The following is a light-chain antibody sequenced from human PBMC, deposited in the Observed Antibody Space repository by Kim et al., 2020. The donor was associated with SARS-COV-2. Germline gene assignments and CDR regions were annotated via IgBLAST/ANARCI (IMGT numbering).Light chain of an antibody. CDR1: RDISNF. J-gene: IGKJ4*01. CDR3: QQYDNLALT. CDR2: DAI. V-gene: IGKV1-33*01. Sequence: ASLGDRVIITCQASRDISNFLNWFQQKPGRAPKLLIYDAINLKTGVPSRFSGSVSGTVFTLTISSLQPEDFATYYCQQYDNLALTFGGGTKVDIK.